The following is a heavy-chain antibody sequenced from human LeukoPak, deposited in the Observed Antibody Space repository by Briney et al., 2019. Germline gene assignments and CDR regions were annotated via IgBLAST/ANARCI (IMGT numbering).Heavy chain of an antibody. V-gene: IGHV1-69*04. CDR1: GGTFSSYA. J-gene: IGHJ4*02. CDR3: ARDGYYYE. Sequence: SVKVSCKASGGTFSSYAISWVRQAPGQGLEWMGRVIPILGMANYAQKFQGRVTITADKSTSTAYMELSSLRSEDTAVYYCARDGYYYEWGQGTLVTVSS. CDR2: VIPILGMA. D-gene: IGHD3-22*01.